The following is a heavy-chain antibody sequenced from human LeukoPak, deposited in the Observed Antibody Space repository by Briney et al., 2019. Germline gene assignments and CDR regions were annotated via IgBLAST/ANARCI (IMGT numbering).Heavy chain of an antibody. Sequence: SETLSLTCSVSGGSISGYYWSWIRQPPGKGLGWIGYIYNSGSSNYNPSLMSRVTISVETSKNQFSLKLSSVTAADTAVYYCARHYYGSGSWNWFNPWGQGTLVTVSS. D-gene: IGHD3-10*01. CDR1: GGSISGYY. V-gene: IGHV4-59*08. CDR3: ARHYYGSGSWNWFNP. J-gene: IGHJ5*02. CDR2: IYNSGSS.